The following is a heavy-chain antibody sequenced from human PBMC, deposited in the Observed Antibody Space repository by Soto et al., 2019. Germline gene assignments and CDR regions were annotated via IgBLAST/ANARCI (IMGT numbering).Heavy chain of an antibody. J-gene: IGHJ5*02. D-gene: IGHD3-10*01. CDR3: ARVRMVRGVIPPIYNWFDP. V-gene: IGHV4-34*01. CDR1: GGSISSGGYS. Sequence: SETLSLTCAVSGGSISSGGYSWSWIRQPPGKGLEWIGEINHSGSTNYNPSLKSRVTISVDTSKNQFSLKLSSVTAADTAVYYCARVRMVRGVIPPIYNWFDPWGQGTLVTVSS. CDR2: INHSGST.